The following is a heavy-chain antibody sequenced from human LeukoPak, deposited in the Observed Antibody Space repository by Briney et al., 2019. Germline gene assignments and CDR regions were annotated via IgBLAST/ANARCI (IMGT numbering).Heavy chain of an antibody. V-gene: IGHV1-69*13. CDR2: IIPIFGTA. Sequence: SVKVSCKASGGTFSSYAISWVRQAPGQGLEWMGGIIPIFGTANYAQKFQGKATITADESTSTAYMELSSLRSEDTAVYYCANPRKGGDAFDIWGQGTMVTVSS. CDR3: ANPRKGGDAFDI. D-gene: IGHD1-14*01. J-gene: IGHJ3*02. CDR1: GGTFSSYA.